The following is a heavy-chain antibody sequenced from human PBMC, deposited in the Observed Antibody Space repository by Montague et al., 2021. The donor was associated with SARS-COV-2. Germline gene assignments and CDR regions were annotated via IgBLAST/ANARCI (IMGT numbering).Heavy chain of an antibody. J-gene: IGHJ6*02. Sequence: SLRLSCAASGFTFSSHAMHWVRQAPGKGLEWVAVISYDGSNKYYADSVKGRFTISRDNSKNTLYLQMNSLRAGDTAVYYCARVLGGYYGMDVWGPGTTVTVSS. CDR2: ISYDGSNK. CDR3: ARVLGGYYGMDV. V-gene: IGHV3-30-3*01. CDR1: GFTFSSHA. D-gene: IGHD1-26*01.